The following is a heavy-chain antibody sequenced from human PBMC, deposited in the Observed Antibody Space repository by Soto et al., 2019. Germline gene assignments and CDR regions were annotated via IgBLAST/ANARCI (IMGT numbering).Heavy chain of an antibody. V-gene: IGHV3-23*01. Sequence: PGGSLRLSCAASGFTFSSYAMSWVRQAPGKGLEWVSAISGSGGSTYYADSVKGRFTISRDNSKNTLYLQMNSLRAEDTAVYYCAKDLVADSGWTPFPYYMDVWGKGTTVTVSS. CDR3: AKDLVADSGWTPFPYYMDV. D-gene: IGHD6-19*01. CDR2: ISGSGGST. J-gene: IGHJ6*03. CDR1: GFTFSSYA.